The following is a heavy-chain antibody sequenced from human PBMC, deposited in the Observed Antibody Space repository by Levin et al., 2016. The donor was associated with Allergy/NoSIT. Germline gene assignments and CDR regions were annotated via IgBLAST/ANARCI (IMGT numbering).Heavy chain of an antibody. D-gene: IGHD3-22*01. CDR3: ARVGPYYYDSSGYYPFDY. V-gene: IGHV1-18*01. Sequence: ASVKVSCKASGYTFTSHGISWVRQAPGQGLEWMGWISAYNGNTNYAQKLQGRVTMTTDTSTSTAYMELRSLRSDDTAVYYCARVGPYYYDSSGYYPFDYWGQGTLVTVSS. J-gene: IGHJ4*02. CDR1: GYTFTSHG. CDR2: ISAYNGNT.